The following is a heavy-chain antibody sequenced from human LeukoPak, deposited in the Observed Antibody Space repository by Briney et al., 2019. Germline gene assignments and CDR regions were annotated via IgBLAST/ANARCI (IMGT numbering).Heavy chain of an antibody. CDR2: IYYSGST. J-gene: IGHJ6*02. Sequence: SETLSLTCTVSGGSISSYYWSWIRQPPGKGLEWIGYIYYSGSTNYNPSLKSRVTISVDTSKNQFSLKLSSVTAADTAVYYCARGTTVTIYGMDVWGQGPRSPSP. CDR1: GGSISSYY. CDR3: ARGTTVTIYGMDV. V-gene: IGHV4-59*01. D-gene: IGHD4-11*01.